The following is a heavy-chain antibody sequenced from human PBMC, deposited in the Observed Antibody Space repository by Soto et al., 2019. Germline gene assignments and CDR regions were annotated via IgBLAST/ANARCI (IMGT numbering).Heavy chain of an antibody. CDR2: SNPSGGST. J-gene: IGHJ6*02. CDR1: GYTFTNYY. Sequence: ASVKVSCKASGYTFTNYYIHWVRQAPGQGLEWMGISNPSGGSTTYAQRFQGRVTMTRETSTTTVYMELSSLRAEDTAVYYCARDIVLAPADRGRYYHGMDVWGQGTPVTVSS. D-gene: IGHD2-2*01. V-gene: IGHV1-46*01. CDR3: ARDIVLAPADRGRYYHGMDV.